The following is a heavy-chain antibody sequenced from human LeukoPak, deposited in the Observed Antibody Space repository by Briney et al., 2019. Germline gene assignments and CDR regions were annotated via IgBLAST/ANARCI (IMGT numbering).Heavy chain of an antibody. CDR1: GGSFSGYY. CDR3: ARGWYDWFDP. D-gene: IGHD6-13*01. V-gene: IGHV4-34*01. CDR2: INYSGST. Sequence: SETLSLTCAVYGGSFSGYYWSWIRQPPGKGLEWIGEINYSGSTNYNPSLKSRVTISVDTSQNQFSLKLGSVTAADTAVYYCARGWYDWFDPWGQGTLVTVSS. J-gene: IGHJ5*02.